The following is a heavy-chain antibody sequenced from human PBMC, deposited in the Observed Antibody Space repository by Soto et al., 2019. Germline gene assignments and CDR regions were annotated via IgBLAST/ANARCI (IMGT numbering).Heavy chain of an antibody. D-gene: IGHD3-22*01. V-gene: IGHV4-59*01. CDR3: ARERAGYYDSSGYYLYFDY. CDR2: IYYSGST. J-gene: IGHJ4*02. CDR1: GGSISSYY. Sequence: LSLTCTVSGGSISSYYWSWIRQPPGRGLEWIGYIYYSGSTNYNPSLKSRVTISVDTSKNQFSLKLSSVTAADTAVYYCARERAGYYDSSGYYLYFDYWGQGTLVTVSS.